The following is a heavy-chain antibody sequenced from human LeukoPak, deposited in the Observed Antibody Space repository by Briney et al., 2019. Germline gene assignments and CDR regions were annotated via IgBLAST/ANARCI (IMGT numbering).Heavy chain of an antibody. CDR1: GYTFTSYA. J-gene: IGHJ5*02. CDR2: INAGNGNT. CDR3: ARDSKQYYDFWSGYYRFDP. D-gene: IGHD3-3*01. V-gene: IGHV1-3*01. Sequence: ASVKVSCKASGYTFTSYAMHWVRQAPGQRLEWMGWINAGNGNTKYSQKFQGRVTITRDTSASTAYMELSSLRSEDTAVYYCARDSKQYYDFWSGYYRFDPWGQGTLVTVSS.